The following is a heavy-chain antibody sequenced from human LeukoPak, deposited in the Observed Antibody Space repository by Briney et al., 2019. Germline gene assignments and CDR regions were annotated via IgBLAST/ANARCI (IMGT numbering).Heavy chain of an antibody. V-gene: IGHV3-30*18. J-gene: IGHJ4*02. Sequence: PGRSLRLSCAASGFTFSSYGMHWVRQAPGKGLEWVAVISYDGSNKYYADSVKGRFTISRDNSKNTLYLQMNSLRAEDTAVYYCAKDYSPTVTTPLDYWSQGTLVTVSS. CDR1: GFTFSSYG. CDR2: ISYDGSNK. CDR3: AKDYSPTVTTPLDY. D-gene: IGHD4-17*01.